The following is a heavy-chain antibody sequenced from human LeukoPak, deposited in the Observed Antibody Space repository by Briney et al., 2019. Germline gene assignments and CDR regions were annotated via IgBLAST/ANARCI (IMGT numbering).Heavy chain of an antibody. CDR2: INHSGST. J-gene: IGHJ4*02. V-gene: IGHV4-34*01. Sequence: PSETLSLTCAVYGGSFSGYYWSWIRQPPGKGLEWIGEINHSGSTNYNPSLKSRVTISVDTSKNQFSLKLSSVTAADTAVYYCARGRRNYYGSNYFDYWGQGTLVTVSS. CDR3: ARGRRNYYGSNYFDY. CDR1: GGSFSGYY. D-gene: IGHD3-10*01.